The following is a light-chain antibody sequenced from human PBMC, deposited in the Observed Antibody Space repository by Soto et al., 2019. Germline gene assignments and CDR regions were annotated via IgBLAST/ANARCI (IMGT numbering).Light chain of an antibody. J-gene: IGLJ3*02. CDR1: RSNLGSQV. CDR3: ATWDDSLDGPV. V-gene: IGLV1-44*01. CDR2: NNN. Sequence: QSVLTQPPSASGAPGQRVTISCSGSRSNLGSQVVNWFQHVPGTAPKLLMYNNNERPSGVPARISGSKSGTSASLAISGLQSEDEADYYCATWDDSLDGPVFGGRTKLTVL.